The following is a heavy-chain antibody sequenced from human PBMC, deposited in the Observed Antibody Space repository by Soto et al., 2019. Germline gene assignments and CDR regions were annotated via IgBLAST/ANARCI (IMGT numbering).Heavy chain of an antibody. CDR3: AYRTGFDY. CDR2: ISGRGRNA. CDR1: GFTFSTYD. J-gene: IGHJ4*02. V-gene: IGHV3-23*01. Sequence: PGGSLRLSCAASGFTFSTYDMSWVRQTPWKGLEWVSTISGRGRNADYADSVKGRFTISRDNSKNMLYLQMNGLIAEDTAVYYCAYRTGFDYWGQGALVT.